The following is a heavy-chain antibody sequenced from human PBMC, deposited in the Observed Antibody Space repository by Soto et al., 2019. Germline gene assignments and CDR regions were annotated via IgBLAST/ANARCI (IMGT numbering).Heavy chain of an antibody. J-gene: IGHJ5*02. Sequence: WGSLRRCGAASLFSFIDGARTCVRQARGKGLEWVSTIIDNGGSTYYADCVKGRFTISKDNSKNQVVLTMTTMDPVDTATYYCDHTRRDYSSRLFDPWGQGTLVTRLL. CDR1: LFSFIDGA. V-gene: IGHV3-23*01. D-gene: IGHD6-13*01. CDR3: DHTRRDYSSRLFDP. CDR2: IIDNGGST.